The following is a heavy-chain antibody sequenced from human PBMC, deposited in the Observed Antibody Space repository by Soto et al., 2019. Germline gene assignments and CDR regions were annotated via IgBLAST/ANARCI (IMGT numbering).Heavy chain of an antibody. CDR3: ASRITIFGVAIGWFDP. J-gene: IGHJ5*02. CDR2: IIPIFGTA. V-gene: IGHV1-69*06. CDR1: GGTFSSYA. D-gene: IGHD3-3*01. Sequence: SVKVSGKASGGTFSSYAISWVRQAPGQGLEWMGGIIPIFGTASYAQKFQGRVTITADKSTSTAYMELSSLRSEDTAVYYCASRITIFGVAIGWFDPWGQGTLVTVSS.